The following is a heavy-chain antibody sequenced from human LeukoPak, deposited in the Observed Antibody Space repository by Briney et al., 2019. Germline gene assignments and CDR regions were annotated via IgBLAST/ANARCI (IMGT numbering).Heavy chain of an antibody. D-gene: IGHD3-9*01. CDR1: GYTFTSYY. CDR2: INPSGGST. V-gene: IGHV1-46*01. Sequence: ASVKVSCKASGYTFTSYYMHWVRQAPGQGLEWMGIINPSGGSTSYAQKFQGRVTMTRDMSTSTVYMELSSLRSEDTAVYYCASLSSEDDDLTAPLHYYNYYYMDVWGKGTTVTVSS. J-gene: IGHJ6*03. CDR3: ASLSSEDDDLTAPLHYYNYYYMDV.